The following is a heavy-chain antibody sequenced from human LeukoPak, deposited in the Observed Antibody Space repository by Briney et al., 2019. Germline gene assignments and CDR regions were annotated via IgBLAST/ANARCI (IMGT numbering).Heavy chain of an antibody. CDR2: IYSGGST. CDR1: GFTVSSNY. J-gene: IGHJ4*02. D-gene: IGHD2-2*01. CDR3: AVSSSSKQPPFDY. V-gene: IGHV3-53*01. Sequence: GGSLRLSCAASGFTVSSNYMSWVRQAPGKGLEWVSVIYSGGSTYYADSVKGRFTISRDNSKNTLYLQMNSLSAEDTAVYYCAVSSSSKQPPFDYWGQGTLVTVSS.